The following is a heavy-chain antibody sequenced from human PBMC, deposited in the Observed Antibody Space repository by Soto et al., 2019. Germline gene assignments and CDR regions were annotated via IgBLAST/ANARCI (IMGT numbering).Heavy chain of an antibody. CDR2: INPSGGST. Sequence: PGQGLEWMGIINPSGGSTSYAQKFQGRVTMTRDTSTSTVYMELSSLRSEDTAVYYCASNYDFWSGEPYYYYHYLIAVRGQGTTVXVSS. D-gene: IGHD3-3*01. CDR3: ASNYDFWSGEPYYYYHYLIAV. V-gene: IGHV1-46*01. J-gene: IGHJ6*02.